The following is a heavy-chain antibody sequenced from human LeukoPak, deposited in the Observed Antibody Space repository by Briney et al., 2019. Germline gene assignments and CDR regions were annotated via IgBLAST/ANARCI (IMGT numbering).Heavy chain of an antibody. V-gene: IGHV3-23*01. Sequence: GGSLRLSCAASGFTFTTYSLTWVRQAPGKGLEWVSAISGSGGSTYYADSVKGRFTISRDNSKNTLYLQMNSLRAEDTAVYYCAKLKACTNGVCYTGWFDPWGQGTLVTVSS. CDR1: GFTFTTYS. CDR2: ISGSGGST. D-gene: IGHD2-8*01. CDR3: AKLKACTNGVCYTGWFDP. J-gene: IGHJ5*02.